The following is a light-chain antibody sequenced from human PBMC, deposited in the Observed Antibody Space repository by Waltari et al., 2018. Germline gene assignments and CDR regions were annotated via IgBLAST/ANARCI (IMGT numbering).Light chain of an antibody. V-gene: IGLV2-8*01. J-gene: IGLJ3*02. CDR1: SSEIGGYNY. CDR2: GVT. CDR3: SSSAGSKICV. Sequence: QSALNQPPSASGSPGPSVTISCTGTSSEIGGYNYVSWYQQHPGKVPKVVIYGVTDRPSGVPDRFSGSKSGYTASLTVSGLQAEDEADYYCSSSAGSKICVFGGGTRLTVL.